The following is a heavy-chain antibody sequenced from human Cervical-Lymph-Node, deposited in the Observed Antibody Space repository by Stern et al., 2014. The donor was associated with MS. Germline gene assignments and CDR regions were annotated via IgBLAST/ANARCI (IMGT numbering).Heavy chain of an antibody. J-gene: IGHJ4*02. CDR2: LDGDGDK. CDR1: GFSLSTTGMC. CDR3: VRAREGYYFDY. V-gene: IGHV2-70*01. Sequence: QITLKEYGPALVKPTQTLTLTCTFSGFSLSTTGMCLSWIRQPPGKALEWLALLDGDGDKYYSTALKTRLTISKDTSKNQVGLTMTNMAPLDTATYFCVRAREGYYFDYWGQGIPVTVSS. D-gene: IGHD2-21*01.